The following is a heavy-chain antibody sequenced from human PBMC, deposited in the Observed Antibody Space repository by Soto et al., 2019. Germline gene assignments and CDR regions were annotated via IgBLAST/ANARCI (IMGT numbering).Heavy chain of an antibody. CDR1: GASVSDYY. CDR3: ARCLPLNPDPCHNGVCHPLDY. D-gene: IGHD2-8*01. V-gene: IGHV4-34*01. J-gene: IGHJ4*02. Sequence: SETLSLTCAVSGASVSDYYWAWIRQSPGEGLEWIGEISHAGGANYSPSLESRVTMSVDMSENQLSLKLKSVTAADTAVYYCARCLPLNPDPCHNGVCHPLDYWGQGTPVTVSS. CDR2: ISHAGGA.